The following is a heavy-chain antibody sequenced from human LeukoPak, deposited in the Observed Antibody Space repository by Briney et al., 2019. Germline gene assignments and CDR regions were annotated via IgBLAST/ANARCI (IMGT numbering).Heavy chain of an antibody. CDR3: ARSGIAVAGDRRHKGWLDP. Sequence: SGTLSLTCAVSGGSISSSNWWSWVRQPPGKGLEWIGEIYHSGSTNSNPSLKSRVTISVDKSKYQFSLKLRSVTAADTAVYYCARSGIAVAGDRRHKGWLDPWGQGTLVTVSS. J-gene: IGHJ5*02. CDR2: IYHSGST. CDR1: GGSISSSNW. V-gene: IGHV4-4*02. D-gene: IGHD6-19*01.